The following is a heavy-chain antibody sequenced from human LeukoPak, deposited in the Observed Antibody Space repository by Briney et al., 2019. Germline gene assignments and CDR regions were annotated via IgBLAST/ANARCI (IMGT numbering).Heavy chain of an antibody. CDR2: IYYSGST. CDR3: ARTYCGGDCRGYYYSYYMDV. Sequence: PGGSLRLSCAASGFIFSNYWMAWVRQAPGKGLEWIGSIYYSGSTYYNPSLKSRITISVDTSKNQFSLKLSSVTAADTAVYYCARTYCGGDCRGYYYSYYMDVWGKGTTVTISS. CDR1: GFIFSNYW. D-gene: IGHD2-21*02. V-gene: IGHV4-38-2*01. J-gene: IGHJ6*03.